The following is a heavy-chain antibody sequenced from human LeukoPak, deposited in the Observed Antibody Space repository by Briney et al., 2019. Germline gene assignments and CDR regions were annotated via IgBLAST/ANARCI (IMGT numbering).Heavy chain of an antibody. D-gene: IGHD5-12*01. V-gene: IGHV1-69*04. CDR1: GGTFSSYA. CDR2: IIPILGIA. J-gene: IGHJ4*02. CDR3: AGDRGEWLRRTNYFDY. Sequence: SVKVSCKASGGTFSSYAISWVRQAPGQGLEWMGRIIPILGIANYAQKFQGRVTITADKSTSTAYMELSSLRAEDTAVYYCAGDRGEWLRRTNYFDYWGQGTLVTVSS.